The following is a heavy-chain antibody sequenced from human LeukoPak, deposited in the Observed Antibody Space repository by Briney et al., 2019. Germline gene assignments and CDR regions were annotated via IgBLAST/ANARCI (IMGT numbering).Heavy chain of an antibody. CDR3: ARDQPPYCSSTSCYCDY. CDR1: GFTFSDYY. D-gene: IGHD2-2*01. Sequence: PGGSLRLSCAASGFTFSDYYMSWIRQVPGKGLEWVSYISSSGSTIYYADSVKGRFTISRDNAKNSLYLQMNSLRAEDTAVYYCARDQPPYCSSTSCYCDYWGQGTLVTVSS. J-gene: IGHJ4*02. V-gene: IGHV3-11*01. CDR2: ISSSGSTI.